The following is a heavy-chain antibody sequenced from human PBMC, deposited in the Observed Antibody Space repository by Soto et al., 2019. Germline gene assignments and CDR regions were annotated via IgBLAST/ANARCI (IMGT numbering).Heavy chain of an antibody. CDR1: GFTFSSYW. V-gene: IGHV3-74*01. CDR3: ARDLRRIGGYSYGYFDY. CDR2: INSDGSST. D-gene: IGHD5-18*01. J-gene: IGHJ4*02. Sequence: GGSLRLSCAASGFTFSSYWMHWVRQAPGKGLVWVSRINSDGSSTSYADSVKGRFTISRDNAKNTLYLQMNSLRAEDTAVYYCARDLRRIGGYSYGYFDYWGQGTLVTVSS.